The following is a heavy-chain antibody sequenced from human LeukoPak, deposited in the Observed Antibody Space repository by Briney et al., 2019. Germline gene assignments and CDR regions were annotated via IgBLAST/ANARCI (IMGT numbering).Heavy chain of an antibody. D-gene: IGHD3-10*01. CDR2: ISPNNGGT. Sequence: ASVKVSCKASGYTFTGNYIHWVRQAPGQGLEWMGWISPNNGGTDYAQKFQGRAIMTRDTSISTAYMELSNLRSDDTAVYYCARDYYGSGTGYYMDVWGKGTTVTVSS. CDR1: GYTFTGNY. J-gene: IGHJ6*03. V-gene: IGHV1-2*02. CDR3: ARDYYGSGTGYYMDV.